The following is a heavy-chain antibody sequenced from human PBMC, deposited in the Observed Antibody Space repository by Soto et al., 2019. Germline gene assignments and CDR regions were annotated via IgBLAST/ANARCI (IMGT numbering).Heavy chain of an antibody. D-gene: IGHD1-26*01. Sequence: SETLSLTCAVYGGSFSGYYWSWIRQPPGKGLEWIGEINHSGSTNYNPSLKSRVTISVDTSKNQFSLKLSSVTAAGTAVYYCARLPWELRGGWNYYYYGMDVWGQGTTVTVSS. J-gene: IGHJ6*02. V-gene: IGHV4-34*01. CDR3: ARLPWELRGGWNYYYYGMDV. CDR1: GGSFSGYY. CDR2: INHSGST.